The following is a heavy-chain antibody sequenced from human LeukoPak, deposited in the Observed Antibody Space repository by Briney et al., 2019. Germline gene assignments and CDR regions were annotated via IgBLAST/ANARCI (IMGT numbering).Heavy chain of an antibody. D-gene: IGHD3-10*01. J-gene: IGHJ4*02. V-gene: IGHV4-59*01. Sequence: SETLSLTCTVSGGSISSYYWSWIRQPPGKGLEWIGYIYYSGSTNYNPSLKSRVPISVDTSKNQFSLKLSSVTAADTAVYYCARGRYYGSGSYYYRPFYFDYWGQGTLVTVSS. CDR2: IYYSGST. CDR1: GGSISSYY. CDR3: ARGRYYGSGSYYYRPFYFDY.